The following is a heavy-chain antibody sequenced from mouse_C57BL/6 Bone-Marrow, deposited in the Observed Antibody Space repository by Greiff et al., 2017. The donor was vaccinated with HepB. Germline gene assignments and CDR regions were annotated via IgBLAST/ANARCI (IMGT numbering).Heavy chain of an antibody. CDR1: GYSITSGYY. CDR2: ISYDGSN. D-gene: IGHD1-1*01. J-gene: IGHJ1*03. CDR3: ARDYGSFLYWYFDV. Sequence: EVQLQESGPGLVKPSQSLSLTCSVTGYSITSGYYWNWIRQFPGNKLEWMGYISYDGSNNYNPSLKNRISITRDTSKNQFFLKLNSVTTEDTATYYCARDYGSFLYWYFDVWGTGTTVTVSS. V-gene: IGHV3-6*01.